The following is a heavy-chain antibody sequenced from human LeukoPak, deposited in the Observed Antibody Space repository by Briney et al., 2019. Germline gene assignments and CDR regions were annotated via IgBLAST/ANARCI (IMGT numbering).Heavy chain of an antibody. D-gene: IGHD6-19*01. V-gene: IGHV3-21*01. CDR1: GFTFSSYG. CDR2: ISRSSTYI. Sequence: GGSLRLSCAASGFTFSSYGMNWVRQAPGKGLEWVSSISRSSTYIYYADSVKGRFTISRDDAKNSLYLQMNSLRAEDTAVYYCARDGQWLGPGIDYWGQGTLVTVSS. J-gene: IGHJ4*02. CDR3: ARDGQWLGPGIDY.